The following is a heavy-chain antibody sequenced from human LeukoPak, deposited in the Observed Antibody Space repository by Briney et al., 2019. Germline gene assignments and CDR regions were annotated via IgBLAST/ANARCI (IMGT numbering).Heavy chain of an antibody. J-gene: IGHJ4*02. D-gene: IGHD6-13*01. Sequence: PGGSLRLSCAASGFIFSTYSMIWVRQAPGKGLEWIAYISSSSNPIHYADSVKGRFTISRDNAKNSLYLQLSSLRVEDTAVYYCARDPGLMRAAACGDYWGQGTLVIVSS. V-gene: IGHV3-48*01. CDR3: ARDPGLMRAAACGDY. CDR2: ISSSSNPI. CDR1: GFIFSTYS.